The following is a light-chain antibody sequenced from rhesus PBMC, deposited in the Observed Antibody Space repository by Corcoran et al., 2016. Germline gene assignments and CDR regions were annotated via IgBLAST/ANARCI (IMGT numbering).Light chain of an antibody. CDR1: QGIRSY. CDR2: SAT. CDR3: QQYNSLPWT. V-gene: IGKV1-25*02. J-gene: IGKJ1*01. Sequence: DIQMTQSPSSVSASVGDRVTITCRASQGIRSYLAWYQQKPGKVPNLLLYSATTLKIGVPSRFSGSGSGTEFTLTISILQPEDFASYYCQQYNSLPWTFGQGTEVE.